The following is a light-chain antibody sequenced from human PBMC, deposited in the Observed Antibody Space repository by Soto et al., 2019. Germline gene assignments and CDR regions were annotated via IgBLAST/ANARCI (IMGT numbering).Light chain of an antibody. Sequence: ETVLTQSPGTLSLSPGERVALSCKSSQTGSSSYVAWYQQKPGQAPRLLIHGATNRATGIPDRFSGSGSGTDFTLTISRLEPEDFAVYYCQQWRTSPPGYTFGQGTKLEIK. CDR2: GAT. CDR3: QQWRTSPPGYT. J-gene: IGKJ2*01. V-gene: IGKV3-20*01. CDR1: QTGSSSY.